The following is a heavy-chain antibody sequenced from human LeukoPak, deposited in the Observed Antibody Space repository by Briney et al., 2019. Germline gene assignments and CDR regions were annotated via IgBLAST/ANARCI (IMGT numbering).Heavy chain of an antibody. CDR2: IYYSGST. J-gene: IGHJ4*02. CDR3: AREPHY. CDR1: VGSISSSSYY. Sequence: PSETLSLTCTVSVGSISSSSYYWGWIRQPPGKGLEWFANIYYSGSTYSIQSLKSRLYIPIDTSKNQYSLKLSCVTAPDTAVYYCAREPHYWGQGTLVTVSS. V-gene: IGHV4-39*02.